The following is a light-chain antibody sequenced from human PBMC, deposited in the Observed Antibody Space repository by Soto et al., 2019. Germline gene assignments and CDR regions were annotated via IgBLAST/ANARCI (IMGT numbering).Light chain of an antibody. CDR1: QNILDE. J-gene: IGKJ4*01. CDR3: QKYNSVPPT. V-gene: IGKV1-27*01. CDR2: GAS. Sequence: DIRLTQSPSTLSASVGDRVTITCRASQNILDELAWYQQKPGKPPNLLISGASTLQSGVSSRFSGSGSGTDLTLTISNLQPEDVATYYCQKYNSVPPTFGGGTKLEI.